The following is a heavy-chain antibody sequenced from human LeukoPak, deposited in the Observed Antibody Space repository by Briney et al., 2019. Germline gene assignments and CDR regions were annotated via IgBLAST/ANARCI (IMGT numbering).Heavy chain of an antibody. CDR3: ARGWGSNVYASAFDI. Sequence: GGSLRLSCAASGFTFSSYWMSWVRQAPGKGLEWVANIKQDGSEKYYVDSVKGRFIISRDNSKNTLFLQMNSLRAEDTALYYCARGWGSNVYASAFDIWGQGTMVTVSS. CDR2: IKQDGSEK. D-gene: IGHD3-16*01. J-gene: IGHJ3*02. V-gene: IGHV3-7*01. CDR1: GFTFSSYW.